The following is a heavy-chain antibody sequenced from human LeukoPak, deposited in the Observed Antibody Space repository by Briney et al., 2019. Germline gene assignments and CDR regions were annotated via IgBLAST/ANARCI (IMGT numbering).Heavy chain of an antibody. Sequence: ASVTVSCKASGYTFTSYDINGVRQATGQGLEWMGWMNPNSGNTGYAQKFQGRVTMTRNTSISTAYMELSSLRSEDTAVYYCATGYSSGWYGYYYGMDVWGQGTTVTVSS. CDR2: MNPNSGNT. V-gene: IGHV1-8*01. D-gene: IGHD6-19*01. CDR1: GYTFTSYD. J-gene: IGHJ6*02. CDR3: ATGYSSGWYGYYYGMDV.